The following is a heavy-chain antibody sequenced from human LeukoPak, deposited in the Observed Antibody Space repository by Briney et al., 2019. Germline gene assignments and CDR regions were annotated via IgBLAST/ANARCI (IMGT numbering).Heavy chain of an antibody. J-gene: IGHJ4*02. D-gene: IGHD4-17*01. CDR1: GLTVTNNY. CDR3: VYGDYPLTY. CDR2: IYTSGNT. Sequence: PGGSLRLSCVASGLTVTNNYWNWVRQPPGKGPEWISLIYTSGNTQYADSVKGRFTFSRDISKNTLYLQMNSLRVEDTGVYYCVYGDYPLTYWGQGTLVSVSS. V-gene: IGHV3-66*01.